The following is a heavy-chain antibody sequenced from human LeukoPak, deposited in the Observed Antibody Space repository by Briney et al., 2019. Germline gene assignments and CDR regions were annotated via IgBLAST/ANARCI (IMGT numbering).Heavy chain of an antibody. V-gene: IGHV3-30*02. D-gene: IGHD3-10*01. J-gene: IGHJ4*02. CDR2: IRYDGSNK. CDR3: AKEPLYGSGSYCHY. Sequence: GGSLRLSCAASGFTFSSYGMHWVRQAPGKGLEWVAFIRYDGSNKYYADSVKGWFTISRDNSKNTLYLQMNSLRAEDTAVYYCAKEPLYGSGSYCHYWGQGTLVTVSS. CDR1: GFTFSSYG.